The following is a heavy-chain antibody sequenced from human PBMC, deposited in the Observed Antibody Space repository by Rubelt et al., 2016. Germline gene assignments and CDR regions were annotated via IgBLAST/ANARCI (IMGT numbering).Heavy chain of an antibody. CDR2: IYYTGIT. CDR1: GGPISSGSFH. CDR3: ARGHPSRRHMDV. Sequence: ETLSLTCSVSGGPISSGSFHWGWIRQPPGKGLEWIGSIYYTGITYYNLSLKSRVTISGDASQNQFSLKLSSVTAADTAVYYCARGHPSRRHMDVWGNGTTVTVSS. V-gene: IGHV4-39*07. J-gene: IGHJ6*03.